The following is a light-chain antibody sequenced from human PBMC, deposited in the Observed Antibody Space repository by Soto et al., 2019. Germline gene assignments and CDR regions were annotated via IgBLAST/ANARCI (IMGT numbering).Light chain of an antibody. J-gene: IGKJ1*01. CDR1: QGISNY. Sequence: DIQMTQSPSSLSASIGDRVTITCRASQGISNYLAWYQQKPGEVPNLLIYAASTLQSGVPSRFSGSGSGTVFTLTISSLEPEDFAVYYCQQRSNWPPWTFGQGTKVDIK. CDR2: AAS. CDR3: QQRSNWPPWT. V-gene: IGKV1-27*01.